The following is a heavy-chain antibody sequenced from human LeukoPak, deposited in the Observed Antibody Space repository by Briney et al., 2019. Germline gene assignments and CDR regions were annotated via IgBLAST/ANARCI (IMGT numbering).Heavy chain of an antibody. Sequence: GGSLRLSCAASGFTFSSYWMGWVRQAPGKGLEWVANIKQDGSEKYYVDSVKGRFTISRDNAKNSLYLQMNSLRAEDTAVYYCARVRDDFWSTYFDYWGQGTLVTVSS. V-gene: IGHV3-7*01. CDR3: ARVRDDFWSTYFDY. CDR2: IKQDGSEK. J-gene: IGHJ4*02. CDR1: GFTFSSYW. D-gene: IGHD3-3*01.